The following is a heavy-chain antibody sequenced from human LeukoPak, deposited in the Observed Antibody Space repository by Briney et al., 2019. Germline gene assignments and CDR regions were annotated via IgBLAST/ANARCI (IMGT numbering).Heavy chain of an antibody. CDR3: ARDGAAGTIVDY. D-gene: IGHD6-13*01. CDR2: IYYSGST. Sequence: SETLSLTCTVSGGSISSSSYYWGWIRQPPGKGLEWIGSIYYSGSTYYNPSLKSRVTISVDTSKNQFSLKLSSVTAADTAVYYCARDGAAGTIVDYWGQGTLVTVSS. J-gene: IGHJ4*02. CDR1: GGSISSSSYY. V-gene: IGHV4-39*07.